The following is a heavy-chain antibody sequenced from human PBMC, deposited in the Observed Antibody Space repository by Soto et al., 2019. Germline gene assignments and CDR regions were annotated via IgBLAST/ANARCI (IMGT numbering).Heavy chain of an antibody. CDR1: GDSISSDCSP. CDR3: ARDASLSGGAQAHFDH. CDR2: ISYTGTP. J-gene: IGHJ4*02. D-gene: IGHD1-26*01. Sequence: PSETLSLTCTVSGDSISSDCSPWSWIRHHPGKGLEWIGNISYTGTPYYNPSLRRRVTISVDPSKNQFSLRLNSGTAADTAVYYCARDASLSGGAQAHFDHWVQGTRVTVSS. V-gene: IGHV4-31*03.